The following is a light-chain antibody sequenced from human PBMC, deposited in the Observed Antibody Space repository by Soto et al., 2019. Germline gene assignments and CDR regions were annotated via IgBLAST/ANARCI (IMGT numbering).Light chain of an antibody. V-gene: IGLV3-21*01. CDR3: RVWEATGDQVV. CDR2: YDS. Sequence: SSELTQPPSVSVAPGETARISCGGNNVGSRSVHWYQQKPGQAPFLVIYYDSDRPSGIPERFSGSNSGNTATLIISRVEAGDEADYYCRVWEATGDQVVFGGGTKVTVL. J-gene: IGLJ2*01. CDR1: NVGSRS.